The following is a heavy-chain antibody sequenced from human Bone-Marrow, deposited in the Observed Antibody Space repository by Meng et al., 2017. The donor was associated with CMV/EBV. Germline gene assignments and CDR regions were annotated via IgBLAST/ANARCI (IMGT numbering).Heavy chain of an antibody. D-gene: IGHD6-6*01. CDR1: GYTFTGYY. J-gene: IGHJ4*02. V-gene: IGHV1-2*02. CDR3: ARGLYSSSSEMGY. CDR2: INPNSGGT. Sequence: SVKVSCKASGYTFTGYYMHWVRQAPGQGLEWMGWINPNSGGTNYAQKFQGRVTMTRDTSISTAYMELSRLRSDDTAVYYCARGLYSSSSEMGYWGQGTLVTVSS.